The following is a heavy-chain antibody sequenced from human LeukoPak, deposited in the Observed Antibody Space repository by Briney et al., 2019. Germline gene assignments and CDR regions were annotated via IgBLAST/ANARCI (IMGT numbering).Heavy chain of an antibody. Sequence: PGGSLRLSCAASGFTFSSYAMSWVRQAPGKGLEWVSTLSGSGSRTYYADSVKGRFTVSRDTSKNTLYLQMNSLRAEATAVYYCSRDSLSSCGGDCYSGLDVWGQGTTVTVSS. J-gene: IGHJ6*02. CDR2: LSGSGSRT. V-gene: IGHV3-23*01. D-gene: IGHD2-21*02. CDR1: GFTFSSYA. CDR3: SRDSLSSCGGDCYSGLDV.